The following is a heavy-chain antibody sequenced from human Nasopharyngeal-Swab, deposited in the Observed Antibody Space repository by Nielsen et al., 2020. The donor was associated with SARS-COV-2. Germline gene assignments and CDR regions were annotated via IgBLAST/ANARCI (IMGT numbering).Heavy chain of an antibody. J-gene: IGHJ4*02. CDR2: ISWNRVSI. V-gene: IGHV3-9*01. Sequence: GGSLRLSCAASGFTLDDYAMHWVRQAPGKGLEWVSGISWNRVSIGYADSVKGRFTISRDNAKNSLYLQMNSLRAEDTALYYCAKGIAAAGSRCLDYWGQGTLVTVSS. CDR1: GFTLDDYA. D-gene: IGHD6-13*01. CDR3: AKGIAAAGSRCLDY.